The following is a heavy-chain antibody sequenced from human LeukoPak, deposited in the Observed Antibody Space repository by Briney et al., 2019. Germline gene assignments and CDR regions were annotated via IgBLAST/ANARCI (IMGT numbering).Heavy chain of an antibody. J-gene: IGHJ3*02. Sequence: GGSLRLSCAASGFTFSSYAMSWVRQAPGKGLEWVSAISGSGGSTYYADSVKGRFTISRDNSKNTLYLQMNSLRAEDTAVYYCAKDAGVYGDYGIGAFDIWGQGTMVTVSS. CDR3: AKDAGVYGDYGIGAFDI. V-gene: IGHV3-23*01. CDR1: GFTFSSYA. D-gene: IGHD4-17*01. CDR2: ISGSGGST.